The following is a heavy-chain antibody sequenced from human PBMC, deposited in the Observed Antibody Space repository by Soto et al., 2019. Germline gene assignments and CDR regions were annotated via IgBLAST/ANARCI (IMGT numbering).Heavy chain of an antibody. CDR1: GGTFSSYT. CDR3: ARDLAYCGGDCYEDDAFDI. V-gene: IGHV1-69*04. J-gene: IGHJ3*02. D-gene: IGHD2-21*01. Sequence: SVKVSCKASGGTFSSYTISWVRQAPGQGLEWMGRIIPILGIANYAQKIQGRVTITADKSTSTAYMELSGLRSEDTAVYYCARDLAYCGGDCYEDDAFDIWGQGTMVTVSS. CDR2: IIPILGIA.